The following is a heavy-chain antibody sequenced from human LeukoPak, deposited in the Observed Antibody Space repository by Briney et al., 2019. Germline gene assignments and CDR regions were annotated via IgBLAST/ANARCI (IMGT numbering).Heavy chain of an antibody. V-gene: IGHV3-74*01. D-gene: IGHD3-22*01. CDR3: ARDNYDSSGDEGGY. CDR2: IKTDGSAT. J-gene: IGHJ4*02. CDR1: GFVFNTYW. Sequence: PGGSLGLSCVGSGFVFNTYWMHWVRQPPGKGLEWVARIKTDGSATTYADSVKGRFTISRDNAKNSLYLQMNSLRAEDTAVYYCARDNYDSSGDEGGYWGQGTLVTVSS.